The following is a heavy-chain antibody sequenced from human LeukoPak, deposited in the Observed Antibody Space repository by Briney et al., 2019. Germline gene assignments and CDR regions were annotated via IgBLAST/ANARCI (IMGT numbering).Heavy chain of an antibody. Sequence: GGSLRLSCAASGFTFSSYAMSWVRQAPGKGLEWVSAISGSGGSTYYADSVKGRFTISRDNPNNTLYLQMNSLRAEDTAVYYCARVGYTSGWFRDWGQGTLVTVSS. D-gene: IGHD6-19*01. CDR3: ARVGYTSGWFRD. V-gene: IGHV3-23*01. J-gene: IGHJ4*02. CDR1: GFTFSSYA. CDR2: ISGSGGST.